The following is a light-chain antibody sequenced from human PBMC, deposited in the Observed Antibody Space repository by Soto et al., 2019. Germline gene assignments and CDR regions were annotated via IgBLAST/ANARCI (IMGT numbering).Light chain of an antibody. CDR1: SSSIGAGYD. CDR2: GNT. J-gene: IGLJ1*01. CDR3: QSYDSSLGGFYV. V-gene: IGLV1-40*01. Sequence: QSVLTQPPSVSGAPGQRVTISCTGSSSSIGAGYDVHWYQQLPGTVPKLLIFGNTNRPPGVPARFSASKSGPSASLAITGLQAEDEAVYYCQSYDSSLGGFYVFGTGTKLTVL.